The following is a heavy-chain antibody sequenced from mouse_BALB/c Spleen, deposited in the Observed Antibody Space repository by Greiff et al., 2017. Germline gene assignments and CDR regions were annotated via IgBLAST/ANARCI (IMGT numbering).Heavy chain of an antibody. J-gene: IGHJ3*01. CDR3: AYYRYDWFAY. CDR1: GFNIKDTY. V-gene: IGHV14-3*02. D-gene: IGHD2-14*01. Sequence: VHVKQSGAELVKPGASVKLSCTASGFNIKDTYMHWVKQRPEQGLEWIGRIDPANGNTKYDPKFQGKATITADTSSNTAYLQLSSLTSEDTAVYYCAYYRYDWFAYWGQGTLVTVSA. CDR2: IDPANGNT.